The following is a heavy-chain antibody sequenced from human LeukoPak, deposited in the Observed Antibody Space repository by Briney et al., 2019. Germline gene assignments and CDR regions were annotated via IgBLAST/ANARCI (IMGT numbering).Heavy chain of an antibody. Sequence: ASVKVSCKASGYTFTSYGISWVRQAPGQGLEWMGWISAYNGNTNYAQKLQGRVTMTTDTSTSTAYMELRSLRSDDTAVYYYARSWWELFAFDIWGQGTMVTVSS. CDR1: GYTFTSYG. V-gene: IGHV1-18*01. J-gene: IGHJ3*02. CDR2: ISAYNGNT. D-gene: IGHD1-26*01. CDR3: ARSWWELFAFDI.